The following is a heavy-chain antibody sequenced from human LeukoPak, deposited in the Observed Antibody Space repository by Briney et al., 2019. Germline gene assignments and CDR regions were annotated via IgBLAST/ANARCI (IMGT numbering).Heavy chain of an antibody. CDR3: ARESSSSPFDY. CDR1: GGSITSYF. J-gene: IGHJ4*02. D-gene: IGHD6-6*01. Sequence: KPSETLSLTCTVSGGSITSYFWTWIRQHPGKGLEWIGYIYYSGSTYYNPSLKSRVTISVDTSKNQFSLKLSSVTAADTAVYYCARESSSSPFDYWGQGTLVTVSS. CDR2: IYYSGST. V-gene: IGHV4-31*03.